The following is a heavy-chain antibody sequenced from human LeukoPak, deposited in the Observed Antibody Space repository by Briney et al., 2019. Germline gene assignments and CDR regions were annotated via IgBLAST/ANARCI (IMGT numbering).Heavy chain of an antibody. J-gene: IGHJ1*01. V-gene: IGHV4-39*01. CDR1: GDSVSRSNSY. CDR2: IYYSGRT. CDR3: ARRRYYDGSGYLE. D-gene: IGHD3-22*01. Sequence: SETLSLTCSVSGDSVSRSNSYWDWIRQPPGKGLEWIGTIYYSGRTYYSPSLKSRVTMSVDPSNNQFSLNLRSVTAADTALYYCARRRYYDGSGYLEWGQGTLLSVSS.